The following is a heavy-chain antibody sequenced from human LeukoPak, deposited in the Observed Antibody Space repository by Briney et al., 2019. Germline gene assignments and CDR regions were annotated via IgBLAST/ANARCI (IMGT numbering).Heavy chain of an antibody. CDR3: ARGNTIPGYSSGWYPLIDY. J-gene: IGHJ4*02. CDR2: IYYSGIT. D-gene: IGHD6-19*01. V-gene: IGHV4-59*12. CDR1: GGSISTYY. Sequence: PSETLSLTCTVSGGSISTYYWSWIRQPPGKGLEWIGYIYYSGITNYNPSLKSRVTISVDTSKNQFSLKLNSVTAADTAVYFCARGNTIPGYSSGWYPLIDYLGQGTLVTVSS.